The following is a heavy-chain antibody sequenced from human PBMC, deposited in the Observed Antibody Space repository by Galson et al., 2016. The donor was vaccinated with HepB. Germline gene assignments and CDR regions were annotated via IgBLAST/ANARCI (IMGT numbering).Heavy chain of an antibody. CDR1: GISVTTFEVG. Sequence: PALVKPTQTLTLTCSVYGISVTTFEVGVGWIRQSPGKAPEWLATIYWADEDRYSPSLKSRLTITRDTSKNQVVLTIINMDPEDTATYYCAHRGRTRYFDTWGQGTLVTVSS. J-gene: IGHJ4*02. D-gene: IGHD3/OR15-3a*01. CDR3: AHRGRTRYFDT. V-gene: IGHV2-5*02. CDR2: IYWADED.